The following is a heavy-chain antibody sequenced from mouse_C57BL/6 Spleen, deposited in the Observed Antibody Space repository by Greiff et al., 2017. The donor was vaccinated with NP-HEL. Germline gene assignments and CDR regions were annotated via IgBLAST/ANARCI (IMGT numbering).Heavy chain of an antibody. Sequence: QVQLQQPGAELVRPGTSVKLSCKASGYTFTSYWMHWVKQRPGQGLEWIGVIDPSDSYTNYNQKFKGKATLTVDTSSSTAYMQLSSLTSEDSAVYYCARRGIYYDLYWGQGTLVTVSA. J-gene: IGHJ3*01. CDR1: GYTFTSYW. CDR3: ARRGIYYDLY. CDR2: IDPSDSYT. V-gene: IGHV1-59*01. D-gene: IGHD2-4*01.